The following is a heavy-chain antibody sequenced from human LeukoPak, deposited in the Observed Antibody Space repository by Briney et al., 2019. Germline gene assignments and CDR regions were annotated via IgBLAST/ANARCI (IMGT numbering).Heavy chain of an antibody. CDR1: GGSISSYY. V-gene: IGHV4-59*01. Sequence: PSETLSLTCTVSGGSISSYYWSWIRQPPGKGLEWIGYIYYSGSTNYNPSLKSRVTISVDTSKNQFSLKLSSVTAADTAVYYCARGDLTYYDILTGYFVYWGQGTLVTVSS. CDR3: ARGDLTYYDILTGYFVY. CDR2: IYYSGST. J-gene: IGHJ4*02. D-gene: IGHD3-9*01.